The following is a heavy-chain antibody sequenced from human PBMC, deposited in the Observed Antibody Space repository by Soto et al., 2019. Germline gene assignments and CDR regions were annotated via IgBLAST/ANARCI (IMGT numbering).Heavy chain of an antibody. Sequence: ASVKVSCKASGYTFTSYYMHWVRQAPGQGLEWMGIINPSGGSTSYAQKLQGRVTMTRDTSTSTVYMELSSLRSEDTAVYYCARVVPGSGSYDRGYYYYGMDVWGQGTTVTVSS. CDR3: ARVVPGSGSYDRGYYYYGMDV. CDR2: INPSGGST. V-gene: IGHV1-46*01. D-gene: IGHD3-10*01. CDR1: GYTFTSYY. J-gene: IGHJ6*02.